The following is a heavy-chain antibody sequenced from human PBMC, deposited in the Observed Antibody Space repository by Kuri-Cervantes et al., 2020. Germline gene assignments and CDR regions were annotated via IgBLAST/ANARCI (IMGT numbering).Heavy chain of an antibody. CDR1: GYSFTSYW. J-gene: IGHJ5*02. V-gene: IGHV5-51*01. D-gene: IGHD2-15*01. Sequence: KVSCKGSGYSFTSYWIGWVRQMPGKGLEWMGIIYPGDSETRYSPSFQGRVTISADRSISTAYLQWSSLKASDTAMYYCARGSSYYNWFDPWGQGTLVTVSS. CDR3: ARGSSYYNWFDP. CDR2: IYPGDSET.